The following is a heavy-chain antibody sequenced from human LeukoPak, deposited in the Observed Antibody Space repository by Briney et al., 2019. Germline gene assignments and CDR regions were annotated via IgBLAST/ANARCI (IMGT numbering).Heavy chain of an antibody. Sequence: SETLSLTCTVSGGSVSRSSYYWGWIRQPPGKGLEWIGSIYYSGNTYYNPSLKSRVSISVDTSENQFSLKMSSVTAADTAIYYCARPNYGDYIFGFDYWGQGILVTVSS. CDR2: IYYSGNT. CDR1: GGSVSRSSYY. D-gene: IGHD4-17*01. J-gene: IGHJ4*02. V-gene: IGHV4-39*01. CDR3: ARPNYGDYIFGFDY.